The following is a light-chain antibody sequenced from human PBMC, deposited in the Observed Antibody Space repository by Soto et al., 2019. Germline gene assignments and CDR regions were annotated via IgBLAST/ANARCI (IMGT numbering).Light chain of an antibody. CDR3: LQNNSYPVT. CDR1: QSVSPSS. J-gene: IGKJ1*01. CDR2: GAS. V-gene: IGKV3-20*01. Sequence: EILLTQSPGTLSLSPGERATLSCRASQSVSPSSLAWYQQRPGQSPRLLIYGASSRATGIPDRFSGRGSGTDFTLIISRLEPEDFATYYCLQNNSYPVTFGQGTKVEIK.